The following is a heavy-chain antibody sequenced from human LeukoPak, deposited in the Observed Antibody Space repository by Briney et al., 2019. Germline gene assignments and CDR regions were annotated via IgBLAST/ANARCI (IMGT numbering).Heavy chain of an antibody. CDR1: GFTFSSYE. CDR3: AREDGSGSYYTLYYYYYYMDV. D-gene: IGHD3-10*01. V-gene: IGHV3-48*03. CDR2: ISSSGSTI. J-gene: IGHJ6*03. Sequence: GGSLRLSCAASGFTFSSYEMNWVRQAPGKGLEWVSYISSSGSTIYYADSVKGRFTISRDNAKNSLYLQMNSLRAEDTAVYYCAREDGSGSYYTLYYYYYYMDVWGKGTTVTISS.